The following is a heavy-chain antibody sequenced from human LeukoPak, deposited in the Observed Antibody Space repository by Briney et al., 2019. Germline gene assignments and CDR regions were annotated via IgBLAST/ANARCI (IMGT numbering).Heavy chain of an antibody. Sequence: SETLSLTCAVYGGSFSGYYWSWIRQPPGKGLEWIGEINHSGSTNYNPSLKSRVTISVDTSKKQLSLKLSSVTAADTAVYYCARDHGNDWSWYIDLWGRGTLVTVSS. V-gene: IGHV4-34*01. CDR2: INHSGST. CDR1: GGSFSGYY. J-gene: IGHJ2*01. D-gene: IGHD3-9*01. CDR3: ARDHGNDWSWYIDL.